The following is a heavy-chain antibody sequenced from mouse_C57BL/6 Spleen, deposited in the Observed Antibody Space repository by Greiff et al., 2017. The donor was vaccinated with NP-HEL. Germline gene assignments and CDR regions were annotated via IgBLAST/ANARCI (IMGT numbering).Heavy chain of an antibody. V-gene: IGHV10-3*01. D-gene: IGHD2-4*01. CDR3: VRDSIYYDYYYAMDY. CDR1: GFTFTTYA. J-gene: IGHJ4*01. Sequence: DVQLVESGGGLVQPKGSLKLSCAASGFTFTTYAMHWVRQAPGKGLEWVARIRSKSSNYATYYADSVKDRFTISRDDSQSMLYLQMNNLKTEDTAMYYCVRDSIYYDYYYAMDYWGQGTSVTVSS. CDR2: IRSKSSNYAT.